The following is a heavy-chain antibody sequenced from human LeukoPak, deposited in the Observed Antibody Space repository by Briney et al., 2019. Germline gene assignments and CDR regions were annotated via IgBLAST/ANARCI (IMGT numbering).Heavy chain of an antibody. Sequence: QTGGSLRLSCAASGFIFSSYSMNWVHQAPGKGLEWVSVITGSGGNTYYADSVKGRFTISKDNSKNTVYLQMSSLRVDDTAVYYCAKAASSSWPSYYYGMDVWGQGTTVTVSS. CDR1: GFIFSSYS. J-gene: IGHJ6*02. CDR3: AKAASSSWPSYYYGMDV. CDR2: ITGSGGNT. D-gene: IGHD6-13*01. V-gene: IGHV3-23*01.